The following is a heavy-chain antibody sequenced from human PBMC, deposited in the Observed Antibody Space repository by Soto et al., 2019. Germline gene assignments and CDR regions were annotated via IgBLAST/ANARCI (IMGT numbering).Heavy chain of an antibody. CDR2: ISNSGST. J-gene: IGHJ4*02. D-gene: IGHD4-17*01. CDR3: ATESGSTYGYFDY. CDR1: GGSVTSDEDY. V-gene: IGHV4-30-4*01. Sequence: SETLSLTCTVSGGSVTSDEDYWSWIRQSPGKGLEWIGYISNSGSTGYNPSLKTRLSMSVDRSKNQFTLRLTSVTAADQAVYFCATESGSTYGYFDYWGQGTQVTVSS.